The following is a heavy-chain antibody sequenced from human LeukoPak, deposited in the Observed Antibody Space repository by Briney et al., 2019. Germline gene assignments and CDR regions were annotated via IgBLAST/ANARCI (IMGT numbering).Heavy chain of an antibody. Sequence: ASVKVSCKASGYTFTGYYMHWVRQAPGQGLGWMGWISAYNGNTNYAQKLQGRVTMTTDTSTSTAYMELRSLRSDDTAVYYCAAHYDSSGYYYFDYWGQGTLVTVSS. CDR3: AAHYDSSGYYYFDY. J-gene: IGHJ4*02. CDR1: GYTFTGYY. V-gene: IGHV1-18*04. D-gene: IGHD3-22*01. CDR2: ISAYNGNT.